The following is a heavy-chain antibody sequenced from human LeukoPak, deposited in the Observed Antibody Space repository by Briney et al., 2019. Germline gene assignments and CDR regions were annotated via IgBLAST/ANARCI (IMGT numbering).Heavy chain of an antibody. CDR3: AKDISRVWDY. D-gene: IGHD3-9*01. Sequence: GGSLRLSCAASGFTFSSYAMSWVRQPPGKGLKWVSAITGSGGITYYAASVKGRFTISRDNSKNTLYLQMYSLRAEDTAVYYCAKDISRVWDYWGQGTLVTVSS. J-gene: IGHJ4*02. V-gene: IGHV3-23*01. CDR1: GFTFSSYA. CDR2: ITGSGGIT.